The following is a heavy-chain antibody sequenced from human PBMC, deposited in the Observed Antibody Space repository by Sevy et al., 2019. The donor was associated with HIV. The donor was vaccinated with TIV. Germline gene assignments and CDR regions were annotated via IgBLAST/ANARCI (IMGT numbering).Heavy chain of an antibody. D-gene: IGHD1-26*01. CDR2: IYPGDSDT. Sequence: GESLKISCKGSGYRFSSYWIGWVRQTPEKGLEWMGIIYPGDSDTRYSPSFKGQVTISVDKSISTAYLQWSSLKASDTAMYYCPRPLGPSRGFFEYWGQGTLVTVSS. J-gene: IGHJ4*02. CDR3: PRPLGPSRGFFEY. CDR1: GYRFSSYW. V-gene: IGHV5-51*01.